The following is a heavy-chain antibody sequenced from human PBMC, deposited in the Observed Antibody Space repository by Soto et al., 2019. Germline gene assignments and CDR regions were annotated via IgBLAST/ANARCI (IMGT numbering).Heavy chain of an antibody. CDR1: GFTFTNSA. Sequence: GASVKVSCKASGFTFTNSAVQWVRQARGQRLEWIGWINPNSGGTNYAQKFQGWVTMTRDTSISTAYMELSRLRSDDTAVYYCARVRAGRAFDIWGQGTMVTVSS. CDR2: INPNSGGT. J-gene: IGHJ3*02. CDR3: ARVRAGRAFDI. V-gene: IGHV1-2*04.